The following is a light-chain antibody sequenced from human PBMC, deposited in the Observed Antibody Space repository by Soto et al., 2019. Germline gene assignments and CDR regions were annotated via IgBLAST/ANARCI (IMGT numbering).Light chain of an antibody. V-gene: IGKV1-9*01. CDR3: QQLNSFPIA. CDR1: QGISSF. CDR2: GAS. Sequence: IQLTQSPSSLSASVGDRVTITCRASQGISSFLAWYQQKPGRAPKLLIYGASTLQSGVPSRFSGSGSGTDFTLTISSLQPEDFATYYCQQLNSFPIAYGPGTKVEIQ. J-gene: IGKJ3*01.